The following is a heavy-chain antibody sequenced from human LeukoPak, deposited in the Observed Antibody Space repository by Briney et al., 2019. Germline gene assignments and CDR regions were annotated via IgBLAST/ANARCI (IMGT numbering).Heavy chain of an antibody. CDR2: ISYDGSNK. V-gene: IGHV3-30*18. D-gene: IGHD6-13*01. CDR1: GFTFSSYG. J-gene: IGHJ6*02. CDR3: AKEEIAAAGTYYYYGVDV. Sequence: QAGGSLRLSCAASGFTFSSYGMHWVRQAPGKGLEWVAVISYDGSNKYYADSVKGRFTISRDNSKNTLYLQMNSLRAEDTAVYYCAKEEIAAAGTYYYYGVDVWGQGTTVTVSS.